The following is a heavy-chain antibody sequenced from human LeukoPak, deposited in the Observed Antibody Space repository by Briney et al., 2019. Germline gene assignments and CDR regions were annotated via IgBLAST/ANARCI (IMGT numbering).Heavy chain of an antibody. CDR3: ARVRAVTIFDY. CDR2: IYYSGST. J-gene: IGHJ4*02. V-gene: IGHV4-61*01. CDR1: GGSVSSGSYY. Sequence: SETLSLTCTVSGGSVSSGSYYWSWIRQPPGKGLEWIGYIYYSGSTNYNPSLKSRVTISVDTSKNQFSLKLSSVTAADTAVYYCARVRAVTIFDYWGQGTLVTVSS. D-gene: IGHD4-17*01.